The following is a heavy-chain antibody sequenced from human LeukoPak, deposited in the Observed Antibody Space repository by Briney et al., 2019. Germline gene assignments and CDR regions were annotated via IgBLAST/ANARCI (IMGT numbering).Heavy chain of an antibody. CDR1: GFTFNDHY. CDR3: VRLVHSRHYSVLYYMDV. D-gene: IGHD3-10*02. J-gene: IGHJ6*03. CDR2: IRNKANNFLT. V-gene: IGHV3-72*01. Sequence: PGGSLRLSCAASGFTFNDHYMDCVSQAPGKGLEGVVRIRNKANNFLTAHALSVKGRFTISRDESKNSLYLHMNRLTTEDTAVYFCVRLVHSRHYSVLYYMDVWGKGTTVTVSS.